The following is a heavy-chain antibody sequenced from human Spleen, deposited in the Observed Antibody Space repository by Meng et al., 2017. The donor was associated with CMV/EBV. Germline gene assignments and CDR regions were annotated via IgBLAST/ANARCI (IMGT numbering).Heavy chain of an antibody. CDR2: ISWISVGR. Sequence: SLKISCAVSGLTFSSYWMTWVRQAPGKGLEWVSGISWISVGRGYADSVKGRFTISTDNAKNSLYLQMNSLRAEDTALYYCAKAYCSSTSCYTLASGGMDVWGQGTTVTVSS. V-gene: IGHV3-9*01. D-gene: IGHD2-2*02. CDR1: GLTFSSYW. CDR3: AKAYCSSTSCYTLASGGMDV. J-gene: IGHJ6*02.